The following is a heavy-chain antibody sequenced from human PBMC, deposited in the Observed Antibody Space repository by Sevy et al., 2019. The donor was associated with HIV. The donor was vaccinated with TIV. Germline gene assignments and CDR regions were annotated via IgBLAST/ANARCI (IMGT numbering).Heavy chain of an antibody. CDR2: ISFRGST. J-gene: IGHJ4*02. CDR3: ASPLQEMATTPFDL. D-gene: IGHD5-12*01. Sequence: SETLSLTCTVSGGSISSSRYYWGWIRQPPGKGLEWIGTISFRGSTYYNASLKSRVTITADTSKNQFSLGLSSVTAADAAVYYCASPLQEMATTPFDLWGQGTLVTVSS. CDR1: GGSISSSRYY. V-gene: IGHV4-39*01.